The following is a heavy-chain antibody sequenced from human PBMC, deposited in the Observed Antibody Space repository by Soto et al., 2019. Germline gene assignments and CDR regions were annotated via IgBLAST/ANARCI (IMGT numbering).Heavy chain of an antibody. Sequence: PGESLKISCQCSGYTFSNFWIAWVRQLPGKGLEWMGIIYPGDYETRYSPSFHGKVTISADRSIGTAYLQWSSLEASDSAFYFCARSPRSSPYFDSWGQGALVTVSS. CDR3: ARSPRSSPYFDS. D-gene: IGHD6-13*01. CDR2: IYPGDYET. CDR1: GYTFSNFW. J-gene: IGHJ4*02. V-gene: IGHV5-51*01.